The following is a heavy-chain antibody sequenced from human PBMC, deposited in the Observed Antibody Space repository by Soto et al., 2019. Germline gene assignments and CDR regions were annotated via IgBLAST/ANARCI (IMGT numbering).Heavy chain of an antibody. Sequence: PSEALSLTCTVSGVSISSYYWAWFRQPPGKGLEGSVYRYYSGCPNYTPTCKSPATISVDTSTNQFSLKLSSVNAADTAVYYSARDRRAVASLNNYYYYYGMDVWGQGTTVTVSS. CDR1: GVSISSYY. D-gene: IGHD6-19*01. CDR2: RYYSGCP. V-gene: IGHV4-59*01. J-gene: IGHJ6*02. CDR3: ARDRRAVASLNNYYYYYGMDV.